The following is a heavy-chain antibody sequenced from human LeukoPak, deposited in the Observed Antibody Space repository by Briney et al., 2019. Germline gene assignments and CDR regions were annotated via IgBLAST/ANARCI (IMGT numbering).Heavy chain of an antibody. CDR3: ARDRSEAAAGSDYFDY. J-gene: IGHJ4*02. D-gene: IGHD6-13*01. CDR1: GGSISSSNW. CDR2: IYHSGST. Sequence: SETLSLTCAVSGGSISSSNWWSWVRQPPGKGLEWIREIYHSGSTNYNPSLKSRVTISVDKSKNQFSLKLSSVTAADTAVYYCARDRSEAAAGSDYFDYWGQGTLVTVSS. V-gene: IGHV4-4*02.